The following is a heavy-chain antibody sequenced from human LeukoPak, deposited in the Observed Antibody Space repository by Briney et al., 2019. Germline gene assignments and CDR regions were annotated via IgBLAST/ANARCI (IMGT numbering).Heavy chain of an antibody. CDR2: ISGSGGST. Sequence: GGSLRLSCAASGFTFSSYAMSWVRQAPGKGLEWVSGISGSGGSTYYADSVKGRFTISRDNSRNTLFLQMNTLRAEDTAVYYCAKTGPWIQLWFLDYWGQGTLVTVSS. J-gene: IGHJ4*02. D-gene: IGHD5-18*01. CDR3: AKTGPWIQLWFLDY. V-gene: IGHV3-23*01. CDR1: GFTFSSYA.